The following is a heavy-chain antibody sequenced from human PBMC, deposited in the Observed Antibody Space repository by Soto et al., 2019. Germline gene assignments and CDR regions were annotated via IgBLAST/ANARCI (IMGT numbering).Heavy chain of an antibody. CDR2: ISGSGGST. D-gene: IGHD1-1*01. V-gene: IGHV3-23*01. J-gene: IGHJ4*02. Sequence: EVQLLDSGGGLVQPGGSLRLSCVASGLTFSSYAMSWVRQTPGKGLEWVSTISGSGGSTYYADSVKGRFTISRDNSKNTLYLQMNSLRAEDTAVYYCAKDIWNDGAQNYWGQGTLATVSS. CDR3: AKDIWNDGAQNY. CDR1: GLTFSSYA.